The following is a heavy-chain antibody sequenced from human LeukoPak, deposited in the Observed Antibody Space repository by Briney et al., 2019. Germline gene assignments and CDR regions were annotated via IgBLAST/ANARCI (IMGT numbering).Heavy chain of an antibody. Sequence: GASVKVSCKASGYTFTDYYIHWVRQAPGQGLECMGWISPDSGVTNYAQKFQGRVTMTRDTSISTAYLELSRLTSDDTAVYYCVRVGKGYSQYYFDYWGQGTLVTVSS. CDR1: GYTFTDYY. CDR2: ISPDSGVT. CDR3: VRVGKGYSQYYFDY. D-gene: IGHD4-23*01. J-gene: IGHJ4*02. V-gene: IGHV1-2*02.